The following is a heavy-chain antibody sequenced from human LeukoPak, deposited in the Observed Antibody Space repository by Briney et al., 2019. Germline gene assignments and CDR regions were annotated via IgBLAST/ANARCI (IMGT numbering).Heavy chain of an antibody. CDR3: ARLTRGTTGTTNWFDP. CDR1: GGSISSYY. D-gene: IGHD1-1*01. J-gene: IGHJ5*02. CDR2: IYHSGST. Sequence: SETLSLTCSVSGGSISSYYWSWIRQPPGKGLEWIGEIYHSGSTNYNPSLKSRVTISVDKSKNQFSLKLSSVTAADTAVYYCARLTRGTTGTTNWFDPWGQGTLVTVSS. V-gene: IGHV4-59*12.